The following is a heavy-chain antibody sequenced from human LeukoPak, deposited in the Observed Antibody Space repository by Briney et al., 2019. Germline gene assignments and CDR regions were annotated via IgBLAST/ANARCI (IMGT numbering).Heavy chain of an antibody. CDR3: ARAVITFGGAVAKGFDC. CDR1: GGSFSTYY. Sequence: PSETLSLTCTVSGGSFSTYYWSWIRQPPGKGLEWIGYIYYSGSTDYNPSLKGRVTMSLDTSKNQFSLNLSSVTAVDTAVYYCARAVITFGGAVAKGFDCWGQGTLVTVSS. D-gene: IGHD3-16*01. CDR2: IYYSGST. V-gene: IGHV4-59*01. J-gene: IGHJ4*02.